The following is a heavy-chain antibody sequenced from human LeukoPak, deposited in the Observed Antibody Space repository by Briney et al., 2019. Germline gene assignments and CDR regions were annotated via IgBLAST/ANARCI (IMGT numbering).Heavy chain of an antibody. CDR1: GGSISSYY. J-gene: IGHJ5*02. Sequence: SETLSLTCTVSGGSISSYYWSWIRQPAGKGLEWIGRIYTSGSTNYNPSLKRRVTISVDKSKNQFSLKLSSVTAADTAVYYCARDHYYYDSRLNWFDPWGQGTLVTVSS. CDR2: IYTSGST. D-gene: IGHD3-22*01. V-gene: IGHV4-4*07. CDR3: ARDHYYYDSRLNWFDP.